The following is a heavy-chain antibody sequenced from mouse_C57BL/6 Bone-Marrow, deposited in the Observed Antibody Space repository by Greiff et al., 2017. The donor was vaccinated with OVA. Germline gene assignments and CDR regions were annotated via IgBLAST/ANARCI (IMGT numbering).Heavy chain of an antibody. CDR3: ARTLYDYDGEAWFAY. D-gene: IGHD2-4*01. CDR1: GFTFSDYG. V-gene: IGHV5-17*01. Sequence: EVQVVESGGGLVKPGGSLKLSCAASGFTFSDYGMHWVRQAPEKGLEWVAYISSGSSTIYYADTVKGRFTISRDNAKNTLFLQMTSLRSEDTAMYYCARTLYDYDGEAWFAYWGQGTLVTVSA. CDR2: ISSGSSTI. J-gene: IGHJ3*01.